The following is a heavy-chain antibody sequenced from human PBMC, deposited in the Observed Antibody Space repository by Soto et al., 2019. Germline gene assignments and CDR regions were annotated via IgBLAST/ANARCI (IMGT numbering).Heavy chain of an antibody. J-gene: IGHJ4*02. CDR2: IYNNANT. Sequence: SETLSLTCTVSGGSIISQYWSWIRQPAGKGLEWIGRIYNNANTNYNPSLKGRVTMSVDTSKNQFSLKLSSVTAAETAVYYCARGPYTSGWFAFYYWGQGILVTVSS. D-gene: IGHD6-19*01. V-gene: IGHV4-4*07. CDR1: GGSIISQY. CDR3: ARGPYTSGWFAFYY.